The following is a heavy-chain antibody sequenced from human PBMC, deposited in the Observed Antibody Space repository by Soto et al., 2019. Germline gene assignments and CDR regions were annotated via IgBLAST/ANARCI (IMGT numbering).Heavy chain of an antibody. CDR3: ARTWYISGWGWFDP. CDR2: ISGSGTTI. J-gene: IGHJ5*02. CDR1: GFTFSSYS. V-gene: IGHV3-48*01. D-gene: IGHD6-19*01. Sequence: EVQLVESGGGLVQPGGSLRLSCAASGFTFSSYSMNWVRQAPGKGLEWVSYISGSGTTIYYADSVKGRFTVSRDNAKNSLYLQMSSLRAEDMAVYYCARTWYISGWGWFDPWGQGTLVTVSS.